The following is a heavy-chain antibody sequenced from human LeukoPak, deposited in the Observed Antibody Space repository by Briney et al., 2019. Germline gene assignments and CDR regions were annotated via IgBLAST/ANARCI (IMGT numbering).Heavy chain of an antibody. CDR3: ARSSMTTVVSHDDY. CDR2: ISSRSSTI. CDR1: GFTFSSSA. D-gene: IGHD4-23*01. V-gene: IGHV3-48*02. J-gene: IGHJ4*02. Sequence: GGSLRLSCAASGFTFSSSAMSWARQAPGKGLEWVSYISSRSSTIYYGDSVKGRFTISRDNAKNSLYLQMNSLRDEDTALYYCARSSMTTVVSHDDYWGQGTLVTVSS.